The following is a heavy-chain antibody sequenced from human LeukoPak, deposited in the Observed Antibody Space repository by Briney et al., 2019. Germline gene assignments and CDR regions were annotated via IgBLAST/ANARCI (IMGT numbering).Heavy chain of an antibody. CDR1: GFTFSSYA. CDR3: AKGSMGITMIPPDPLDP. V-gene: IGHV3-23*01. J-gene: IGHJ5*02. D-gene: IGHD3-22*01. Sequence: PGGSLRLSCAASGFTFSSYAMSWVRQAPGKGLEWVSAISGSGGSTYYADSVKGRFTISRDNSKNTLYLQMNSLRAEDTAVYYCAKGSMGITMIPPDPLDPWGQGTLVTVSS. CDR2: ISGSGGST.